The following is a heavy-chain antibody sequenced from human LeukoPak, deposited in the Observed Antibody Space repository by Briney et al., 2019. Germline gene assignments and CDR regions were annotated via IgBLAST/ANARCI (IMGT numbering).Heavy chain of an antibody. CDR3: ARDGISGYDEFDY. J-gene: IGHJ4*02. CDR1: GDSVSRNTAG. CDR2: TYYRSKWYN. V-gene: IGHV6-1*01. Sequence: SQTLSLTCAISGDSVSRNTAGWNWIRQSPSRGLEWLGRTYYRSKWYNDFAPSVRNRITINPDTSKNQFSLQLNSVTPEDTAVYYCARDGISGYDEFDYWGQGTLVTVSS. D-gene: IGHD5-12*01.